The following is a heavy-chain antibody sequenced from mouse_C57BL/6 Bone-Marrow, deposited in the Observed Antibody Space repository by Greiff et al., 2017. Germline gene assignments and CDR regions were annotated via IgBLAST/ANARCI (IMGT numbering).Heavy chain of an antibody. D-gene: IGHD1-1*01. V-gene: IGHV1-64*01. Sequence: QVQLQQPGAELVKPGASVKMSCKASGYTFTSYWMHWVKQRPGQGLEWIGMINPNSGSTNYNEKFKSKATLTVDKSSSTAYMQLSSLTSKDSAVYYCARSRIYYYGSPYAMDYWGQGTSVTVSS. CDR2: INPNSGST. CDR3: ARSRIYYYGSPYAMDY. CDR1: GYTFTSYW. J-gene: IGHJ4*01.